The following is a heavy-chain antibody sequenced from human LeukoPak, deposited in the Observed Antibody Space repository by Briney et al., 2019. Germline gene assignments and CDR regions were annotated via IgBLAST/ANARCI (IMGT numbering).Heavy chain of an antibody. CDR3: ARVTGYSSSWYSVDY. V-gene: IGHV4-30-4*08. D-gene: IGHD6-13*01. CDR1: GFTFSSYA. J-gene: IGHJ4*02. Sequence: LRLSCAASGFTFSSYAMSWVRQPPGKGLEWFGYIYYSGSTYYNPSLKSRVTISVDTSKNQFSLKLSSVTAADTAVYYCARVTGYSSSWYSVDYWGQGTLVTVSS. CDR2: IYYSGST.